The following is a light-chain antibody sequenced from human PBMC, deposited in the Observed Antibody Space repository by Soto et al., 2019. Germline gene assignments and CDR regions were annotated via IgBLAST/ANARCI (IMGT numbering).Light chain of an antibody. CDR1: QSVSNNY. V-gene: IGKV3-11*01. Sequence: EIVLSQSPGTLSLSPVEIATLSCRASQSVSNNYLACYQQKPGDAPTLLLYDASNTATGIPARFSGSGSATAFTLTISSLEPEDFAVYYCKQRSNWPAITFGQGTRLEIK. CDR3: KQRSNWPAIT. J-gene: IGKJ5*01. CDR2: DAS.